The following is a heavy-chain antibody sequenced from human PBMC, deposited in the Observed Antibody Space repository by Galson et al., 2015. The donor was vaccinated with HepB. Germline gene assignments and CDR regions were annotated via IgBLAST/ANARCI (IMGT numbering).Heavy chain of an antibody. Sequence: SVKVSCKASGYTFTSYYRHWVRQAPGQGLEWMGIINPSGGSTSYAQKFQGRVTMTRDTSTSTVYMELSSLRSEDTAVYYCARGPRPGSYFNYYYYGMDVWGQGTTVTVSS. CDR1: GYTFTSYY. V-gene: IGHV1-46*01. J-gene: IGHJ6*02. CDR3: ARGPRPGSYFNYYYYGMDV. CDR2: INPSGGST. D-gene: IGHD3-10*01.